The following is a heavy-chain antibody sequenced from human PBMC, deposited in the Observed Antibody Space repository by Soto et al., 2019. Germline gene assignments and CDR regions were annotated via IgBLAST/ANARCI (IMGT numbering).Heavy chain of an antibody. CDR1: GYTFTNYG. V-gene: IGHV1-18*01. J-gene: IGHJ4*01. CDR2: VSAYNGER. Sequence: QVQLVQSGAEVKQPGASVKVSCKASGYTFTNYGINWVRQAPGQGLEWLGWVSAYNGERRYAQRVQARVIMTTDTSTTTAYMELRSLRSDDTAVYYCSRGTSIPASGDYWGQGTLVTVSS. CDR3: SRGTSIPASGDY. D-gene: IGHD6-6*01.